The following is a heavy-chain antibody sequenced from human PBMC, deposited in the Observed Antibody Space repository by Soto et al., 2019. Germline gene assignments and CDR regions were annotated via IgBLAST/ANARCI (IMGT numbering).Heavy chain of an antibody. J-gene: IGHJ4*02. CDR2: FDPEDGET. V-gene: IGHV1-24*01. CDR1: GYTLTELS. CDR3: ATGSPPYSATILDY. Sequence: QVQLVQSGAEVKKPGASVKVSCKVSGYTLTELSMHWVRQAPGKGLEWMGGFDPEDGETIYAQKFQGRVTMTEDTSIDAAYMELSSRRSEDTAVYYCATGSPPYSATILDYWGQGTLVTVSS. D-gene: IGHD5-12*01.